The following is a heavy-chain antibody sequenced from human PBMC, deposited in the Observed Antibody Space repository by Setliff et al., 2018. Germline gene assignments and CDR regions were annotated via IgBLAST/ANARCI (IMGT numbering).Heavy chain of an antibody. CDR2: IDRSGNT. CDR3: ARSLGSGSYYGSRPFHSDY. Sequence: PSETLSLTCTVSGDSISTGINYWSWIRLPAGKGLEWIGHIDRSGNTNFNPSLKSRVTISGDRSKNQFSLELSSVTAADTAVYYCARSLGSGSYYGSRPFHSDYWGQGILVTVSS. CDR1: GDSISTGINY. D-gene: IGHD3-10*01. V-gene: IGHV4-61*09. J-gene: IGHJ4*02.